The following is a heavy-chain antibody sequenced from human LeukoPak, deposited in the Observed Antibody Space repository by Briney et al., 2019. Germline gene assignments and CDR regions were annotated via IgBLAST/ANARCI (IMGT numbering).Heavy chain of an antibody. CDR1: GDSISNINYF. D-gene: IGHD2-8*01. Sequence: SETLSLTCTVSGDSISNINYFWGWVRQPPGKGLEWIGTVSYSRSTYHNPSLKSRVTISVDTSNNQFSLKLSSVAAADTAVFYCARLDMLHLIDCWGQGTLVTVSS. J-gene: IGHJ4*02. V-gene: IGHV4-39*01. CDR2: VSYSRST. CDR3: ARLDMLHLIDC.